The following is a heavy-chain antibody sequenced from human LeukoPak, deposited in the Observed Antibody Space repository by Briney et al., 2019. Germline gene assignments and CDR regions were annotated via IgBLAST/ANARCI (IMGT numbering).Heavy chain of an antibody. Sequence: AGGSLRLSCAASEFSVGSNYMTWVRQAPGKGLEWVSLIYSGGSTYYADSVKGRFTISRDNAKNSLYLQMNSLRAEDTAVYYCAELGITMIGGVWGKGTTVTTSS. J-gene: IGHJ6*04. CDR3: AELGITMIGGV. V-gene: IGHV3-66*01. CDR2: IYSGGST. D-gene: IGHD3-10*02. CDR1: EFSVGSNY.